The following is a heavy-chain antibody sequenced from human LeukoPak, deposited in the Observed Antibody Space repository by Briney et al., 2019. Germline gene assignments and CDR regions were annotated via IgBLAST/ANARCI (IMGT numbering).Heavy chain of an antibody. CDR2: INPNSGGT. D-gene: IGHD3-10*01. CDR3: ARIYGSGSYVVYYYYYMDV. CDR1: GYTFTGYY. J-gene: IGHJ6*03. Sequence: GASVKVSCKASGYTFTGYYMHWVRQAPGQGLEWMGRINPNSGGTNYAQKFQGRVTMTRNTSISTAYMELSSLRSEDTAVYYCARIYGSGSYVVYYYYYMDVWGKGTTVTVSS. V-gene: IGHV1-2*06.